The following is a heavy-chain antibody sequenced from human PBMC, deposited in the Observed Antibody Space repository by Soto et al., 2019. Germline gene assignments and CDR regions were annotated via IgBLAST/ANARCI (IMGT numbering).Heavy chain of an antibody. CDR1: GDSISSGGYS. V-gene: IGHV4-30-2*01. J-gene: IGHJ4*02. Sequence: SETLSLTCAVSGDSISSGGYSWTWIRQPPGKGLEWIGHIYQSGSTLYNPSLESRVAISVDKSKNRFSLDLSSVPAADTAVYYCARDSRDGYYGEYWGQVILVTVS. D-gene: IGHD2-2*01. CDR3: ARDSRDGYYGEY. CDR2: IYQSGST.